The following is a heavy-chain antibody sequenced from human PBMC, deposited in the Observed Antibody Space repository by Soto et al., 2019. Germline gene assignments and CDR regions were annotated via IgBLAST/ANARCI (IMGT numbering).Heavy chain of an antibody. D-gene: IGHD3-16*01. V-gene: IGHV1-69*13. CDR3: ASLTPSEMMRGDY. CDR2: IIPIFGTA. CDR1: GGTFSSYA. Sequence: SVKVSCKASGGTFSSYAISWVRQAPGQGLEWMGGIIPIFGTANYAQKFQGRVTITADESTSTAYMELSSLRSEDTAVYYCASLTPSEMMRGDYWGQGTLVTVSS. J-gene: IGHJ4*02.